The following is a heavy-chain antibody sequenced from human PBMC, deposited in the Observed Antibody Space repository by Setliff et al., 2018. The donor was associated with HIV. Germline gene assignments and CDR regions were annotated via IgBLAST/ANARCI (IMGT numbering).Heavy chain of an antibody. Sequence: SETLSLTCAVYGESFSGYYWSWIRQPAGKGLEWLGEINHSGRAKYNPSLKSRASISADTSKNQFSLRLTSVTAADTAIYYCARGAPYCNHGICHLFDYWGHGTLVTVSS. D-gene: IGHD2-8*01. CDR3: ARGAPYCNHGICHLFDY. CDR1: GESFSGYY. J-gene: IGHJ4*01. V-gene: IGHV4-34*01. CDR2: INHSGRA.